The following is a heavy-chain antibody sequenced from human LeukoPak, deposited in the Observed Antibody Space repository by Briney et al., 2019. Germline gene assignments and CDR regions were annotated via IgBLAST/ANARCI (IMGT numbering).Heavy chain of an antibody. CDR1: GFTFSSYA. J-gene: IGHJ6*02. V-gene: IGHV1-69*01. CDR3: ARVGSGSGV. D-gene: IGHD3-3*01. Sequence: GGSLRLSCAASGFTFSSYAISWVRQAPGQGLEWMGGIIPIFGTANYAQKFQGRVTITADESTSTAYMELSSLRSEDTAVYYCARVGSGSGVWGQGTTVTVSS. CDR2: IIPIFGTA.